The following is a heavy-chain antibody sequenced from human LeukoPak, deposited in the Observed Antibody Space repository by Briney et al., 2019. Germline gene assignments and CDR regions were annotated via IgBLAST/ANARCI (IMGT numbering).Heavy chain of an antibody. Sequence: SETLSLTCTVSSVSISDSNYFWGWIRQPPGKGLQWIGSIYFGGTTYYNAPLKSRVTLSVDTSKNLFSLTLASVTAADTAIYYCARLRRVRGGRMEFDHWGQGTLVTVSS. CDR2: IYFGGTT. V-gene: IGHV4-39*01. J-gene: IGHJ4*02. CDR3: ARLRRVRGGRMEFDH. D-gene: IGHD3-10*01. CDR1: SVSISDSNYF.